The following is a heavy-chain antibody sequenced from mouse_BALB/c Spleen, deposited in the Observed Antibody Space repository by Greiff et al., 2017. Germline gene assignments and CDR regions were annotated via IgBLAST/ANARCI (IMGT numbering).Heavy chain of an antibody. Sequence: EVKLVESGPSLVKPSQTLSLTCSVTGDSITSGYWNWIRKFPGNKLEYMGYISYSGSTYYNPSLKSRISITRDTSKNQYYLQLNSVTTEDTATYYCARYDGYYALYAMDYWGQGTSVTVSS. CDR3: ARYDGYYALYAMDY. CDR1: GDSITSGY. V-gene: IGHV3-8*02. D-gene: IGHD2-3*01. J-gene: IGHJ4*01. CDR2: ISYSGST.